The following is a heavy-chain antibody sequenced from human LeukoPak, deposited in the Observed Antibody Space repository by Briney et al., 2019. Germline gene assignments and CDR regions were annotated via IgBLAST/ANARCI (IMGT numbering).Heavy chain of an antibody. V-gene: IGHV3-64*01. J-gene: IGHJ6*03. CDR2: ISNNGGST. CDR1: GFTFSNYA. D-gene: IGHD3-3*01. CDR3: ARGTIFGVYYMDA. Sequence: GGSLRLSCAAPGFTFSNYAMHWVRQAPGKGLQFVSAISNNGGSTYYANYVKSRFTITRDNSKNTLYLQMGSLRAEDTAVYYCARGTIFGVYYMDAWGKGTTVTVSS.